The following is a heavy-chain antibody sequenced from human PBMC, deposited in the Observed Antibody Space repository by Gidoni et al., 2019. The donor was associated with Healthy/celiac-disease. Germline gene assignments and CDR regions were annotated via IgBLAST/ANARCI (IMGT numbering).Heavy chain of an antibody. Sequence: QVQLVESGGGVVQPGRSLRLSCAASGFTFSSYGMHWVRQAPGKGLEWVAVIWYDGSNKYYAESVKGRFTISRDNSKNTLYLQMNSLRAEDTAVYYCARDLCSGGSCYSLDYWGQGTLVTVSS. CDR3: ARDLCSGGSCYSLDY. CDR2: IWYDGSNK. J-gene: IGHJ4*02. V-gene: IGHV3-33*01. CDR1: GFTFSSYG. D-gene: IGHD2-15*01.